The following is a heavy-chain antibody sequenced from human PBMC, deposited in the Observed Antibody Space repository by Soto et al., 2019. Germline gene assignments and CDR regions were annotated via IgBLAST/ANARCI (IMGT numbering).Heavy chain of an antibody. CDR2: ISGSGGST. D-gene: IGHD2-15*01. CDR1: GFTFSSYA. J-gene: IGHJ6*03. V-gene: IGHV3-23*01. CDR3: ASSPVVAATSVYYYYMDV. Sequence: PGGSLRLSCAASGFTFSSYAMSWVRQAPGKGLEWVSAISGSGGSTYYADSVKGRFTISRDNSKNTLYLQMNSLRAEDTAVYYCASSPVVAATSVYYYYMDVWGKGTTVTVSS.